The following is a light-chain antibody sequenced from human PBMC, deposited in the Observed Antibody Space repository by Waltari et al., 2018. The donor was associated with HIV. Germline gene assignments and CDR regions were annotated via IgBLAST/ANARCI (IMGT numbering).Light chain of an antibody. CDR2: DVN. Sequence: HSALTQPRSVSGSPGQSVTISCTGTSSDIGTYDYVSWFQKFPGRAPKILIFDVNKRPSGVPDRFSAFKSGDTASLTISGLQPDDESDYFCSSYGGVASYLIFGGGTTLTVL. J-gene: IGLJ2*01. CDR3: SSYGGVASYLI. V-gene: IGLV2-11*01. CDR1: SSDIGTYDY.